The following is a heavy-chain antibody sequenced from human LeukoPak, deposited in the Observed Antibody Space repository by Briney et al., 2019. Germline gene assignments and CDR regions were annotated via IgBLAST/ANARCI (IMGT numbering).Heavy chain of an antibody. J-gene: IGHJ4*02. Sequence: SGESLKISCKGSGYSFNSYWIGWVRQMPGKGLEWMGIIYPGDSDTRYSPSFQGQVTISADKSISTAYLQWSSLKASDTAMYYCARHYYDYVWGSYGIDYWGQGTLVTVSS. V-gene: IGHV5-51*01. CDR3: ARHYYDYVWGSYGIDY. CDR1: GYSFNSYW. D-gene: IGHD3-16*01. CDR2: IYPGDSDT.